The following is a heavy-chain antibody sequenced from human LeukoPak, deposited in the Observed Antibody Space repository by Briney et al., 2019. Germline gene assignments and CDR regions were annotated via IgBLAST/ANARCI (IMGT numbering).Heavy chain of an antibody. CDR1: GFTFSSYA. Sequence: PGGSLRLSCVASGFTFSSYAMSWVRQPPGKGLEWFSVSSDSGGSTKYADSVKGRLTISRDNSRTTLYLQMNSLRAEDTAVYYCAKMDYGGNPFDYWGQGALVTVSS. CDR2: SSDSGGST. D-gene: IGHD4-23*01. J-gene: IGHJ4*02. CDR3: AKMDYGGNPFDY. V-gene: IGHV3-23*01.